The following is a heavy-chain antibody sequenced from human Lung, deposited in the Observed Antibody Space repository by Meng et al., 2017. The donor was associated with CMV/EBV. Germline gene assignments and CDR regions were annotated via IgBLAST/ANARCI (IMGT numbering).Heavy chain of an antibody. CDR2: IYSGDDST. CDR3: AKGKWGGYYYYYGMDV. D-gene: IGHD1-26*01. V-gene: IGHV3-23*03. J-gene: IGHJ6*02. CDR1: GFTFSTFA. Sequence: GGSLRLSCAASGFTFSTFAMSWVRQAPGKGLQWVSVIYSGDDSTYYADSVKGRFTISRDNSKNMLYLQMNSLRAEDSAVYFCAKGKWGGYYYYYGMDVWGRGNTVTVAS.